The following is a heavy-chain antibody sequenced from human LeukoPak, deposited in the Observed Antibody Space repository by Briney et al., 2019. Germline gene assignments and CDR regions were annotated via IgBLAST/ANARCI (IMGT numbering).Heavy chain of an antibody. CDR1: GYTFTGYY. J-gene: IGHJ4*02. CDR3: AREYYDSSGSPLFDY. V-gene: IGHV1-2*04. D-gene: IGHD3-22*01. CDR2: INPNSGGT. Sequence: ASVKVSCKASGYTFTGYYMHWVRQAPGQGLEWMGWINPNSGGTSYAQKFRGWVTMTRDTSISTAYMELSRLRSDDTAVYYCAREYYDSSGSPLFDYWGQGTLVTVSS.